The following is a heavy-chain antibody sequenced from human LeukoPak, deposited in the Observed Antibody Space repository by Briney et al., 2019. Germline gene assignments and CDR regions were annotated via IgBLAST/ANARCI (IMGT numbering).Heavy chain of an antibody. Sequence: GGSLKLSCAASGFSFSDSAIHWVRQASGKGLEWVGCIRSKSNSYATEYAGSVKGRFMISREVSKNPAYLQMNTLRTEDPAVYYCTTTIYGSGKAGYWGQGPLVTVSS. CDR3: TTTIYGSGKAGY. J-gene: IGHJ4*02. D-gene: IGHD3-10*01. CDR1: GFSFSDSA. V-gene: IGHV3-73*01. CDR2: IRSKSNSYAT.